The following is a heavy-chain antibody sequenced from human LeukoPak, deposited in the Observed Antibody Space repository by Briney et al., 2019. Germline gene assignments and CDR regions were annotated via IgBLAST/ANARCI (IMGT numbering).Heavy chain of an antibody. J-gene: IGHJ3*02. CDR2: IRYDGSNK. Sequence: GGPLRLSCAASGLTFSSYGMHWVRQAPGKGLEWVAFIRYDGSNKYYADSVKGRFTISRDNSKNTLYLQMNSLRAEDTAVYYCAKDLKTASGAFDIWGQGTMVTVSS. V-gene: IGHV3-30*02. CDR3: AKDLKTASGAFDI. CDR1: GLTFSSYG. D-gene: IGHD2-21*02.